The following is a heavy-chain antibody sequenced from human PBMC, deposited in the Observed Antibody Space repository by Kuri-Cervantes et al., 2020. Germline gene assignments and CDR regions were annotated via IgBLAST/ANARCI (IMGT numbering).Heavy chain of an antibody. J-gene: IGHJ4*02. V-gene: IGHV3-9*01. Sequence: GRSLKISCAASGFTFDDYAMHWVRQAPGKGLEWVSGISWNSGSIGYADSVKGRFTISRDNAENSLYLQMNSLRAEDTAVYYCARVDLPALVRGKIDYWGQGTLVTVSS. CDR2: ISWNSGSI. CDR1: GFTFDDYA. D-gene: IGHD3-10*01. CDR3: ARVDLPALVRGKIDY.